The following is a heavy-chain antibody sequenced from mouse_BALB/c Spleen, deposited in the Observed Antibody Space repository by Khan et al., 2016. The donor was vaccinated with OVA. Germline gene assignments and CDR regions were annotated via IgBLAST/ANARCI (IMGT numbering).Heavy chain of an antibody. V-gene: IGHV3-2*02. Sequence: EVQLPESGPGLVKPSQSLSLTCTVTGYSITSNYAWSWIRQFPGNKLEWMGYISYSGYTNYNPSLKSRISVTRDTSENQFFLQLNSVTTGDTATYYCARQNYYGYALDYWGQGTSVTVSS. CDR3: ARQNYYGYALDY. CDR2: ISYSGYT. J-gene: IGHJ4*01. D-gene: IGHD1-1*01. CDR1: GYSITSNYA.